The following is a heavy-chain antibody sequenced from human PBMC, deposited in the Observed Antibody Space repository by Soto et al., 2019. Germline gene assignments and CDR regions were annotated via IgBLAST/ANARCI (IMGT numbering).Heavy chain of an antibody. CDR2: IIPIFGTA. J-gene: IGHJ6*02. CDR3: ARGVVVAAYYYYYGMDV. CDR1: GGTFSSYA. D-gene: IGHD2-15*01. Sequence: ASVKVSCKASGGTFSSYAISWVRQAPGQGLEWMGGIIPIFGTANYAQKFQGRVTITADKSTSTAYMELSSLRSEDTAVYYCARGVVVAAYYYYYGMDVWGQGTTVTVSS. V-gene: IGHV1-69*06.